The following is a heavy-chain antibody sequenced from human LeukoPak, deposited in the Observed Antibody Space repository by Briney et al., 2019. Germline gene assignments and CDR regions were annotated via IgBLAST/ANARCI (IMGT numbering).Heavy chain of an antibody. CDR2: IIPIFGTA. CDR1: GGTFSSYA. Sequence: GSSVKVSCKASGGTFSSYAISWVRQAPGQGLEWMGRIIPIFGTANYAQKFQGRVTITTDESTSTAYMELSSLRSEDTAVYYCASLSYCSGGSCHLGSRRVGAFDIWGQGTMVTVSS. J-gene: IGHJ3*02. CDR3: ASLSYCSGGSCHLGSRRVGAFDI. D-gene: IGHD2-15*01. V-gene: IGHV1-69*05.